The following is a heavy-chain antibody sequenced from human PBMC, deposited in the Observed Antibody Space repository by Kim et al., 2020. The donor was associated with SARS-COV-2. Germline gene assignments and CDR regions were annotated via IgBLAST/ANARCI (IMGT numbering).Heavy chain of an antibody. CDR3: AGWAYYGMDV. V-gene: IGHV3-9*01. D-gene: IGHD6-19*01. CDR2: ITWNSGSI. J-gene: IGHJ6*02. CDR1: GFTFNDYA. Sequence: GGSLRLSCAASGFTFNDYAMHWVRQAPGKGLEWVAVITWNSGSIGYADSVKGRFTISRDNSKNTLYLQMNSLRTEDTALYYCAGWAYYGMDVWGQGTTVTVSS.